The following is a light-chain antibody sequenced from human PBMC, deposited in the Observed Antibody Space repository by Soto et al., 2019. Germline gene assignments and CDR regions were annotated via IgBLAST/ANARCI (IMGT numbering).Light chain of an antibody. Sequence: QSVLTQPPSASGTPGQRFTISCSGSSSNIGSNYVYWYQQLPVTAPKLLIYRNNQRPSGVPDRFSGSKSGTAASLAISGLRSEDEADYYCAAWDDSLSGVVFGGGTKLTGL. CDR1: SSNIGSNY. V-gene: IGLV1-47*01. J-gene: IGLJ2*01. CDR3: AAWDDSLSGVV. CDR2: RNN.